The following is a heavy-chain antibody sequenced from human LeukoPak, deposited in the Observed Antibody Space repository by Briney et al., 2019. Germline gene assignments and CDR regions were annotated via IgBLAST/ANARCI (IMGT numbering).Heavy chain of an antibody. CDR1: GLTFVNHA. CDR2: IRAKTFGGAP. V-gene: IGHV3-49*04. Sequence: GGSLRLSCAACGLTFVNHAMSWVRQAPGKGLEWVSLIRAKTFGGAPEYAASVKGRFTISRDDSKNIAYLQMDSLKTEDTAAYYCTRDSLFYNTSSCYGHQAIFWYSMDVWGKGTTVTVAS. CDR3: TRDSLFYNTSSCYGHQAIFWYSMDV. J-gene: IGHJ6*03. D-gene: IGHD2/OR15-2a*01.